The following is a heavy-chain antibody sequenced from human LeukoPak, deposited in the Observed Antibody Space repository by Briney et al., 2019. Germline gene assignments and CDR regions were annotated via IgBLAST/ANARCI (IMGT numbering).Heavy chain of an antibody. CDR1: GFTFSSYE. CDR3: AAKEGTRSDFDY. V-gene: IGHV3-48*03. J-gene: IGHJ4*02. D-gene: IGHD1-14*01. CDR2: ISSSGSTT. Sequence: GGSLRLSCAASGFTFSSYEMNWARQAPGKGREWVAYISSSGSTTHYADSAKGRFTISRDNAKNSLYLQMNSLRGEDTAVYYCAAKEGTRSDFDYWGQGTLVTVAS.